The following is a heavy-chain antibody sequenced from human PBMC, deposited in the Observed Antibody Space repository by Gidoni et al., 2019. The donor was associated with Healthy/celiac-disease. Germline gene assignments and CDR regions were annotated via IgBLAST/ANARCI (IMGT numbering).Heavy chain of an antibody. CDR1: VFSFIIHA. CDR2: ISYDGSKT. J-gene: IGHJ6*03. CDR3: ARDSSSGPDYYYYMDV. V-gene: IGHV3-30-3*01. Sequence: QVLLVESGGCVVQPGWSLILSFASSVFSFIIHAMHWVRQAPGKGVEWVEVISYDGSKTYYAESVKGRFTISRDNSINTLYVQMNSLRGEDTAVYYCARDSSSGPDYYYYMDVWGKGTTVTVSS. D-gene: IGHD6-13*01.